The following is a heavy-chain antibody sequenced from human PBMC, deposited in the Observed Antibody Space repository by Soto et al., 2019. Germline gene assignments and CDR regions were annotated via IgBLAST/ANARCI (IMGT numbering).Heavy chain of an antibody. CDR2: IYPGDSDS. V-gene: IGHV5-51*01. CDR3: ARMVLTGYFYAMDV. D-gene: IGHD2-8*01. CDR1: GSSYTSYW. J-gene: IGHJ6*02. Sequence: PGEPLKISCKGSGSSYTSYWIGWVRQMPGKGLEWMGIIYPGDSDSRYSPSFQGQVTISADKSISTDYLQWSSLKASDTAMYYCARMVLTGYFYAMDVWGQGTTVTVPS.